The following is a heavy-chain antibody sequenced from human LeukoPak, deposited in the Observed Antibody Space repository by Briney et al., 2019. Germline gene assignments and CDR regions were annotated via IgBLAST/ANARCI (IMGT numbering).Heavy chain of an antibody. V-gene: IGHV3-30-3*01. J-gene: IGHJ4*02. D-gene: IGHD6-19*01. CDR2: ISYDGSNK. CDR3: ARGGWYSDY. CDR1: GFTFSSYA. Sequence: GRSLRLSCAASGFTFSSYAMHWVRQAPGKGLEWVAVISYDGSNKYYADSVKGRFTISRDNSKNTLYLQMNSLRAEDTAVYYCARGGWYSDYWGRGTLVTVSS.